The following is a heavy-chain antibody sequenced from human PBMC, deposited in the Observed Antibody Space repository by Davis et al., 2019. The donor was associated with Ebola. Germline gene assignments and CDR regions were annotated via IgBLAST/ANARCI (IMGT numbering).Heavy chain of an antibody. CDR1: GGSFSGYY. J-gene: IGHJ5*02. CDR3: ARGEGVLLWFGEPNWFDP. D-gene: IGHD3-10*01. Sequence: SETLSLTCAVYGGSFSGYYWSWIRQPPGKGLEWIGEINHSGSTNYNPSLKSRVTISVDTSKNQFSLKLSSVTAADTAVYYCARGEGVLLWFGEPNWFDPWGQGTLVTASS. V-gene: IGHV4-34*01. CDR2: INHSGST.